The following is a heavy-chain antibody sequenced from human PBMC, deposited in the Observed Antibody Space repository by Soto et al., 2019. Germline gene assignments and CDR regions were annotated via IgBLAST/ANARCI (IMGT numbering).Heavy chain of an antibody. CDR2: ISSSGSTI. CDR1: GFTFSSYE. CDR3: ARDTVAYIIYYGMDV. D-gene: IGHD3-10*01. J-gene: IGHJ6*02. Sequence: GGSLRLSCAASGFTFSSYEMNWVRQAPGKGLEWVSYISSSGSTIYYADSVKGRFTISRDNAKNSLYLQMNSLRAEDTAVYYCARDTVAYIIYYGMDVWGRGTTVTVSS. V-gene: IGHV3-48*03.